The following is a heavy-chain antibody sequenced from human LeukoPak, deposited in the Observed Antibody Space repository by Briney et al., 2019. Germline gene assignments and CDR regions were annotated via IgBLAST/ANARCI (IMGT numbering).Heavy chain of an antibody. CDR1: GYTFTSYD. J-gene: IGHJ6*03. CDR2: MNPNSGNT. D-gene: IGHD3-3*01. CDR3: ARVCDFWSGYHYYYYMDV. V-gene: IGHV1-8*03. Sequence: GASVKVSCKASGYTFTSYDINWVRQATGQGLEWMGWMNPNSGNTGYAQKFQGRVTITRNTSISTAYMELSSLRSEDTAVYYCARVCDFWSGYHYYYYMDVWGKGTTVTVSS.